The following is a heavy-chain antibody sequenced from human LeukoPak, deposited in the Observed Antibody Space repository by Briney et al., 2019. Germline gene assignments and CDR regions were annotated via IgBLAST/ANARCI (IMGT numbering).Heavy chain of an antibody. CDR3: ATALVADGLAAAGPFHD. V-gene: IGHV1-24*01. Sequence: ASVKVSCKVSGYTPTELSMHWVRQAPGKGLEWMGGFDPEDGETIYAQKFQGRVTMTEDTSTDTAYMELSSLRSEDTAVYYCATALVADGLAAAGPFHDWGQGTLVTVSS. J-gene: IGHJ4*02. CDR2: FDPEDGET. D-gene: IGHD6-13*01. CDR1: GYTPTELS.